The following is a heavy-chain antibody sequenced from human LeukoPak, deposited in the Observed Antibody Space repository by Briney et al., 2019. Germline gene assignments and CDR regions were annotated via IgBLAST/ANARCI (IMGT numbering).Heavy chain of an antibody. V-gene: IGHV6-1*01. J-gene: IGHJ3*02. Sequence: SQTLSLTCVISGDSVSSNSVAWSWIRQSPSRGLEWLGRTSYRAKWYNDYAVSVKSRITVNPDPSRNQFSLQLTSVTPEDTAVYYCAREARNAFDMWGQGTMVTVSS. CDR3: AREARNAFDM. CDR2: TSYRAKWYN. CDR1: GDSVSSNSVA.